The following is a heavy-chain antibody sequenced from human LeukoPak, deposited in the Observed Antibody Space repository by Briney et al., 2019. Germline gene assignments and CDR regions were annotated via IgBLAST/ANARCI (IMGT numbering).Heavy chain of an antibody. CDR1: GFTYSTYA. CDR2: ISGSGDTT. V-gene: IGHV3-23*01. CDR3: AKGRGSGWSHLYFDS. Sequence: QTGGSLRLSCAASGFTYSTYAMSWVRQAPGTGLEWVSAISGSGDTTYYADSVKGRFTISRDNSKNTLYLQMNSLRAEDTAVYYCAKGRGSGWSHLYFDSWGQGTLVTVSS. J-gene: IGHJ4*02. D-gene: IGHD6-19*01.